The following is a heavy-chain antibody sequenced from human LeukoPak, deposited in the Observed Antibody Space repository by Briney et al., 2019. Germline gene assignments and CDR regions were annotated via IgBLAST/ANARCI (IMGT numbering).Heavy chain of an antibody. J-gene: IGHJ6*03. Sequence: GGSLRLSCAASGFTFDDYGMSWVRQAPGKGLEWVSGINWNGGSTGYADSVKGRFTISRDNAKNSLYLQMNSLRAEDTALYYCARYSSPLYYYYYMDVWGKGTTVTVSS. D-gene: IGHD6-13*01. CDR1: GFTFDDYG. CDR2: INWNGGST. CDR3: ARYSSPLYYYYYMDV. V-gene: IGHV3-20*04.